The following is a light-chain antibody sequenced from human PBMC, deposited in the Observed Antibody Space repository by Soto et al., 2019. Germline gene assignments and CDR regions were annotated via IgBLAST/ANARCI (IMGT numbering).Light chain of an antibody. Sequence: QSVLTQPASVSGSPGQSITISCTGTSSDVGGYNYVSWYQQHPGKAPKLMIYEVSNRPSGVSNRFSGSKSGNTASLTISGRQAEDEADYYCSFSRVFGGGTKVTVL. CDR3: SFSRV. CDR2: EVS. CDR1: SSDVGGYNY. V-gene: IGLV2-14*01. J-gene: IGLJ2*01.